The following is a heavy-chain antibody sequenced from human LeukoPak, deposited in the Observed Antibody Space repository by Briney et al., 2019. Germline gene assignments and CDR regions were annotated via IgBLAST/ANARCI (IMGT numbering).Heavy chain of an antibody. J-gene: IGHJ5*02. V-gene: IGHV1-69*05. D-gene: IGHD4-17*01. Sequence: ASSVKVSCKASGGTFSSYAISWVRQAPGRGLEWMGRIIPIFGTANYSQKFQGRVTITTDESTSTAYMELSSLRSEDTAVYYCARPPDYGENWFDPWGQGTLVTVSS. CDR2: IIPIFGTA. CDR1: GGTFSSYA. CDR3: ARPPDYGENWFDP.